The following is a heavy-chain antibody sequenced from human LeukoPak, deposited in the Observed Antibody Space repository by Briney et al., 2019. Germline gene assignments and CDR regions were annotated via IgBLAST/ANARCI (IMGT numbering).Heavy chain of an antibody. CDR1: GFTFSSYW. CDR2: INSDGSST. J-gene: IGHJ6*02. CDR3: ARDWRSSGWYSVSRSTKYYYYGMDV. Sequence: GGSLRLSCAASGFTFSSYWMHWVRQAPGKGLVWVSRINSDGSSTSYADSVKGRFTISRDNAKNTLYLQMNSLRAEDTALYYCARDWRSSGWYSVSRSTKYYYYGMDVWGQGTTVTVSS. V-gene: IGHV3-74*01. D-gene: IGHD6-19*01.